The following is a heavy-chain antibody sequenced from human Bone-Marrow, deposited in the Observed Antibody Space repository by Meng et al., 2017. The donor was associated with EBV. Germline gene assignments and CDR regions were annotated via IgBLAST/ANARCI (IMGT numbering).Heavy chain of an antibody. CDR1: GYTFTSYA. Sequence: QVQLVRSGGEVKKPGASVKVSCKASGYTFTSYAMHWVRQAPGQRLEWMGWINAGNGNTKYSQKFQGRVTITRDTSASTAYMELSSLRSDDTAVYYCASESGRGYTPDYWGRGTLVTVSS. J-gene: IGHJ4*02. CDR3: ASESGRGYTPDY. D-gene: IGHD3-10*01. V-gene: IGHV1-3*01. CDR2: INAGNGNT.